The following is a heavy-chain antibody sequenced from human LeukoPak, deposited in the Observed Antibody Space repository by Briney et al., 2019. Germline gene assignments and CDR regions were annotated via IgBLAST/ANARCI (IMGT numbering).Heavy chain of an antibody. CDR1: GGSISSYY. Sequence: SETLSLTCTVSGGSISSYYWSWIRQPPGKGLEWIGYIYYSGSTNYNPSLKSRVTISVDTSKNQFSLKLSSVTAADTAVYYCASGTGKYYYYGMDVWGQGTTVTVSS. V-gene: IGHV4-59*01. J-gene: IGHJ6*02. CDR2: IYYSGST. CDR3: ASGTGKYYYYGMDV. D-gene: IGHD1-7*01.